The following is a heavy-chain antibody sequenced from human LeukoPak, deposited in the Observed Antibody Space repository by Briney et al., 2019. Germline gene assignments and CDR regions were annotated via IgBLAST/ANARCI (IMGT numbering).Heavy chain of an antibody. CDR2: IYSGGGA. CDR3: ARNMVRGVTAEKGAFDS. J-gene: IGHJ4*02. V-gene: IGHV3-53*01. Sequence: GGSLRLSCAASGFTVSSNYMSWVRQAPGKGLECVSVIYSGGGAYYADSVKGRFTISRDNSKNTLYLQMNSLRAEDTAVYYCARNMVRGVTAEKGAFDSWGQGTLVTVSS. CDR1: GFTVSSNY. D-gene: IGHD3-10*01.